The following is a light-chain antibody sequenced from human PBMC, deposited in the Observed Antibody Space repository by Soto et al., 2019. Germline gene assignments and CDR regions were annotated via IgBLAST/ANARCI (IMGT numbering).Light chain of an antibody. CDR2: EVS. J-gene: IGLJ1*01. V-gene: IGLV2-23*02. Sequence: QSVLTQPASVSGSPGQSITISCTGTNSDVGTYNLVSWYQQQPGKAPKLMIYEVSKRPSGVSNRFSGSKSGNTASLTISGLQAEDEADYYCCSYAGSSTYVFGTGTKLTVL. CDR3: CSYAGSSTYV. CDR1: NSDVGTYNL.